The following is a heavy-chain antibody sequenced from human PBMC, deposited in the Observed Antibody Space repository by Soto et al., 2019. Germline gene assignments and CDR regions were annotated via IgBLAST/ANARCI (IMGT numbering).Heavy chain of an antibody. J-gene: IGHJ6*02. CDR1: GYTFTGYY. CDR3: ARDAVYYDILTGYFGGMDV. Sequence: GASVKVSCKASGYTFTGYYMHWVRRAPGQGLEWMGWINPNSGGTNYAQKFQGWVTMTRDTSISTAYMELSRLRSDDTAVYYCARDAVYYDILTGYFGGMDVWGQGTTVTSP. V-gene: IGHV1-2*04. D-gene: IGHD3-9*01. CDR2: INPNSGGT.